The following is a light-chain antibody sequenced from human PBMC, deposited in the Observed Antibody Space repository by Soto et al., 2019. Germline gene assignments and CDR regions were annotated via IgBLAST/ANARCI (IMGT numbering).Light chain of an antibody. CDR3: CSYAGSSTFVV. CDR2: EGS. CDR1: SSDVGSYNL. Sequence: QSVLTQPASVSGSPGQSITISCTGTSSDVGSYNLVSWYQQHPGKAPKLMIYEGSKRHSGVSNRFSGSKSGNTASLTISGLQAEDEADYYCCSYAGSSTFVVFGGGTKVTVL. J-gene: IGLJ2*01. V-gene: IGLV2-23*03.